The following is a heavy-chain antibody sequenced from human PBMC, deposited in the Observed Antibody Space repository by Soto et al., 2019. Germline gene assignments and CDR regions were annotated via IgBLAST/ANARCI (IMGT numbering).Heavy chain of an antibody. J-gene: IGHJ6*02. CDR2: IYHSGST. D-gene: IGHD3-10*02. V-gene: IGHV4-4*02. CDR3: ASVRGGYYYAMDV. Sequence: PSETLSLTCAVSGGSISSSKWWSWVRQPPGKGLEWIGEIYHSGSTNYNPSLKSRVTISVDKSKNQFSLKLSSVTAADTAVYYCASVRGGYYYAMDVWGQGTTVTVSS. CDR1: GGSISSSKW.